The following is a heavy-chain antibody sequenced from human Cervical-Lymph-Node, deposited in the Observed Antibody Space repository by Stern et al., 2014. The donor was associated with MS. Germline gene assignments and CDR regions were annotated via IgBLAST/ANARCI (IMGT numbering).Heavy chain of an antibody. Sequence: QVQLVESGAEVKKPGASVKVSCKVSGYTVTELSMPWVRQAPGNGLEWMGGFDPEDGETIYAQKCQGRVTMTEDTSTDTAYMELSSLRSEDTAVYYCAVGISGTNVYYYYGMDVWGQGTTVTVSS. CDR1: GYTVTELS. V-gene: IGHV1-24*01. CDR3: AVGISGTNVYYYYGMDV. J-gene: IGHJ6*02. CDR2: FDPEDGET. D-gene: IGHD1-7*01.